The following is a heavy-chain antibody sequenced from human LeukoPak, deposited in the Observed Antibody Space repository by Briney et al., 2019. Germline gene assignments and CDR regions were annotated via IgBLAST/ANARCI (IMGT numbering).Heavy chain of an antibody. CDR2: IYTSGST. V-gene: IGHV4-4*07. CDR1: IGSICSYY. J-gene: IGHJ3*02. CDR3: ASDRPTMIVVVDAFDI. D-gene: IGHD3-22*01. Sequence: PSVTLSLTCTVSIGSICSYYWRGIRRPAGKGLECMGRIYTSGSTNYNPSLKSRVTLSVHTPKNQFTLKLSSVTAADTAVYYCASDRPTMIVVVDAFDIWGQGTMATVSS.